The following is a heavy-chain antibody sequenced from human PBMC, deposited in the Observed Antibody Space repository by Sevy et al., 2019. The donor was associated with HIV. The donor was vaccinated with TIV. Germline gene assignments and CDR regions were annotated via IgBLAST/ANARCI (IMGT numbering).Heavy chain of an antibody. Sequence: GGSLRLSCVASGFTFSSYWMSWVRQAPGKGLEWVANIKQDGSEKYYVDSVKGRFTISRDNAKNSLYLQMNSLRAEDTAVYYCARSSIAARRHWYFDLWGRGTLVTVSS. J-gene: IGHJ2*01. CDR2: IKQDGSEK. V-gene: IGHV3-7*01. CDR3: ARSSIAARRHWYFDL. CDR1: GFTFSSYW. D-gene: IGHD6-6*01.